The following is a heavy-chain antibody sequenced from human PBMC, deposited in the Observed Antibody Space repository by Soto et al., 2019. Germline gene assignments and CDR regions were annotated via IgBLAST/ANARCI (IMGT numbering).Heavy chain of an antibody. V-gene: IGHV1-2*04. CDR2: INPNSGGT. CDR1: GYTFTGYY. J-gene: IGHJ6*02. D-gene: IGHD1-7*01. Sequence: ASVKVSCKASGYTFTGYYMHWVRQAPGQGLEWMGWINPNSGGTNYAQKFQGWVTMTRDTSISTAYMELGRLRSDDTAVYYCARHPLPKTGTTSRDYYYGMDVWGQGTTVTVSS. CDR3: ARHPLPKTGTTSRDYYYGMDV.